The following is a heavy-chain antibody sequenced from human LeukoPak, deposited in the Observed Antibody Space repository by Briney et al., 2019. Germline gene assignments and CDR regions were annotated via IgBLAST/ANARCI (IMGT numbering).Heavy chain of an antibody. J-gene: IGHJ4*02. Sequence: GGSLRLSCAASGFTFSTYSMNWVRQAPGKGLEWVSSISSNNRYIYYADSVKGQFTISRDNAKNSLYLQMNSLRAEDTAMYYCARGRPHGNDYWGQGTLVTVSS. CDR3: ARGRPHGNDY. CDR2: ISSNNRYI. V-gene: IGHV3-21*01. D-gene: IGHD4-23*01. CDR1: GFTFSTYS.